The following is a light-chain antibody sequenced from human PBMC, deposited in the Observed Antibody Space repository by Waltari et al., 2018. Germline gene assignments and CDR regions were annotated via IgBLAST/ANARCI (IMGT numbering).Light chain of an antibody. V-gene: IGLV8-61*01. CDR1: SGSVSISSY. Sequence: QTVVTQEPSFSVSPGGPVTPTCGLSSGSVSISSYPSWYQQTPGQAPRTLIYNTNIRSSGVPDRFSGSILGSKAALTITGAQADDESHYYCLLYMGSGIWVFGGGTKLTVL. CDR2: NTN. J-gene: IGLJ3*02. CDR3: LLYMGSGIWV.